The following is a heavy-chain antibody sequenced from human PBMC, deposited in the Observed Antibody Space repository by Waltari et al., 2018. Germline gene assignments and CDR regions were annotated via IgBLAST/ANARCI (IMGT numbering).Heavy chain of an antibody. D-gene: IGHD6-19*01. CDR2: IVPDGSRN. CDR3: ARGDSSGWLFDY. J-gene: IGHJ4*02. Sequence: EVQLVESGGGLVQPGGSLSLPCAASGFPFITNWMGWVRQAPGKGLEWVANIVPDGSRNNYVDSVKGRFTISRDNAKNSLSLQMNSLGVEDTAVYYCARGDSSGWLFDYWGQGTLVTVSS. V-gene: IGHV3-7*01. CDR1: GFPFITNW.